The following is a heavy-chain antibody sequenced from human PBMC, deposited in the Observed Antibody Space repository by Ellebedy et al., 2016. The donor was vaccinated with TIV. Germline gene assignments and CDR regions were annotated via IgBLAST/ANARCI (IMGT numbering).Heavy chain of an antibody. CDR3: ARAGRSSGWSYGMDV. D-gene: IGHD6-19*01. CDR1: GYAFTSYA. Sequence: ASVKVSCKASGYAFTSYAMHWVRQAPGQRLEWMGWISAYNGNTKYAQKLQGRVTMTTDTSTSTAYMELRSLRSDDTAVYYCARAGRSSGWSYGMDVWGQGTTVTVSS. V-gene: IGHV1-18*01. CDR2: ISAYNGNT. J-gene: IGHJ6*02.